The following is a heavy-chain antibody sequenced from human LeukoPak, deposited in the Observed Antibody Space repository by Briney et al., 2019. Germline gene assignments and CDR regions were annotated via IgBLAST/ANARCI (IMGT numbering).Heavy chain of an antibody. CDR3: ARGAAAGTFADY. CDR1: GDSISSGDYY. CDR2: ISSSGST. D-gene: IGHD6-13*01. J-gene: IGHJ4*02. Sequence: SQTLSLTCTVSGDSISSGDYYWSWIRQPAGKGLEWIGRISSSGSTNYNPSLKSRVTISVDTSKNQFSLKLSSVTAADTAMYYCARGAAAGTFADYWGQGTLVTVSS. V-gene: IGHV4-61*02.